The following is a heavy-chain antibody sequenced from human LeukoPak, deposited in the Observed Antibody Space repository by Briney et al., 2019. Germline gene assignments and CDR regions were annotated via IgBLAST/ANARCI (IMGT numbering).Heavy chain of an antibody. CDR2: ISGSGGST. D-gene: IGHD3-10*01. CDR3: AKDQGKGGTMVRGNGSGTFDY. J-gene: IGHJ4*02. V-gene: IGHV3-23*01. CDR1: GFTFSSYA. Sequence: GGSLRLSCAASGFTFSSYAMSWVRQAPGKGLEWVSAISGSGGSTYYADSVKGRFTISRDNSKNTLYLQMNSLRAEDAAVYYCAKDQGKGGTMVRGNGSGTFDYWGQGPLVSVFS.